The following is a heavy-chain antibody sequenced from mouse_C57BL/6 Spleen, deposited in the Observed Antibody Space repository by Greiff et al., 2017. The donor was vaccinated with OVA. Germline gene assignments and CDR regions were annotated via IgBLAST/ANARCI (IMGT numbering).Heavy chain of an antibody. D-gene: IGHD2-4*01. CDR3: ARDTSMITRFAY. V-gene: IGHV5-4*01. J-gene: IGHJ3*01. CDR2: ISDGGSYT. CDR1: GFTFSSYA. Sequence: EVQGVESGGGLVKPGGSLKLSCAASGFTFSSYAMSWVRQTPEKRLEWVATISDGGSYTYYPDNVKGRFTISRDNAKNNLYLQMSHLKSEDTAMYYCARDTSMITRFAYWGQGTLVTVSA.